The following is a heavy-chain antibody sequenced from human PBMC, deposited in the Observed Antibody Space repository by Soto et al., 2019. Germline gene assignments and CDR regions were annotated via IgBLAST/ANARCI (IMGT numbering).Heavy chain of an antibody. Sequence: GGSLRLSCAASGFHFDRYPMSWVRQAPGKGLEWVSSISGTSGHTYYADSVRGRFTISRENSENTLFLQMSSLRAEDTAVYYCAKDPPISCSTNGVCPRDDMDVWGQGTTVTV. CDR1: GFHFDRYP. V-gene: IGHV3-23*01. D-gene: IGHD2-8*01. CDR3: AKDPPISCSTNGVCPRDDMDV. J-gene: IGHJ6*02. CDR2: ISGTSGHT.